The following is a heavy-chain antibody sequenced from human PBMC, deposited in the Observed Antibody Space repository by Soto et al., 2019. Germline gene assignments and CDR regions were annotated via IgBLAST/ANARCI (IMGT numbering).Heavy chain of an antibody. CDR3: ARGIAARPYYYYGMDV. Sequence: SETLSLTCTVSGGSISSYYWSWIRQPPGKGLEWIGYIYYSGSTNYNPSLKNRVTISVDTSKNQFSLKLSSVTAADTAVYYCARGIAARPYYYYGMDVWGQGTTVTVSS. CDR1: GGSISSYY. CDR2: IYYSGST. J-gene: IGHJ6*02. D-gene: IGHD6-6*01. V-gene: IGHV4-59*01.